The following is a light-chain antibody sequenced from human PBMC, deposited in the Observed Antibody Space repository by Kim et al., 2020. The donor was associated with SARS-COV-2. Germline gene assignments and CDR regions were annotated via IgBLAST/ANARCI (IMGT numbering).Light chain of an antibody. CDR1: QSVSSN. CDR3: QQYSSIYT. Sequence: ETLMTQSPVTLSVSPGDTATLSCRASQSVSSNLAWYQQKPGPATSLLIYGASSSATGLPDRFSGSGSGTDFTLTISRLEPDDFAVYYCQQYSSIYTFGQGTKLEIK. CDR2: GAS. J-gene: IGKJ2*01. V-gene: IGKV3-20*01.